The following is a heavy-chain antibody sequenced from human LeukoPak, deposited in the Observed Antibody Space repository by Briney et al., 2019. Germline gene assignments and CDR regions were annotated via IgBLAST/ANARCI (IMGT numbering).Heavy chain of an antibody. V-gene: IGHV3-21*01. J-gene: IGHJ4*02. D-gene: IGHD6-13*01. Sequence: GGSLRLSCAASGFTFSSYSMNWVRQAPGKGLEWVSSIGSSGTYIYYADSLRGRFTISRDNAKSSLYLQMNSLRAEDTAVYYCARGYSSSWYSPDYWGQGTLVTVSS. CDR2: IGSSGTYI. CDR3: ARGYSSSWYSPDY. CDR1: GFTFSSYS.